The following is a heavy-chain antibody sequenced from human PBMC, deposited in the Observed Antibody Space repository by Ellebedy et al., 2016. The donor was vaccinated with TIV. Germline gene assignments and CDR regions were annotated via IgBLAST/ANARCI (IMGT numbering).Heavy chain of an antibody. J-gene: IGHJ3*01. CDR1: GGSMSNSGYY. CDR3: ARTTAFDV. V-gene: IGHV4-61*05. D-gene: IGHD1-14*01. CDR2: IYSSGRT. Sequence: SETLSLXCTVTGGSMSNSGYYWGWIRQPPGRGLEWIGYIYSSGRTNYNPSLKGRVTMSVDTSKNQFSLRLSSVTAADTAVYYCARTTAFDVWGQGTMVTVSS.